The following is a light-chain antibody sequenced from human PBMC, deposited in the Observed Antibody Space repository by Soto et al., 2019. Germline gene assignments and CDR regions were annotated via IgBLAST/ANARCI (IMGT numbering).Light chain of an antibody. Sequence: EIVLTQSPGTLSLSPGERATLSCRASQSVSSSYLAWYQQRPGQAPRLLIYGASSRATGIPDRFSGSGSGTDFTLTISRLEPEDFAVFYCQHYVTSPLTFGGGTKAEIK. CDR2: GAS. J-gene: IGKJ4*01. V-gene: IGKV3-20*01. CDR3: QHYVTSPLT. CDR1: QSVSSSY.